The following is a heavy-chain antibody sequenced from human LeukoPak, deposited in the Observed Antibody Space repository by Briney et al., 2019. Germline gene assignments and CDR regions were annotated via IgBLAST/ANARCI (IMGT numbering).Heavy chain of an antibody. Sequence: GGSLRLSCAASGFTFGDYGMSWVRQAPGKGLEWVSGLNWDGGTTGHADSVKGRFTISRDNTQNSLFLQMDSLRVEDTAVYYCARDYASEYMDVWGKGTTVTVSS. CDR1: GFTFGDYG. V-gene: IGHV3-20*04. J-gene: IGHJ6*03. D-gene: IGHD3-16*01. CDR3: ARDYASEYMDV. CDR2: LNWDGGTT.